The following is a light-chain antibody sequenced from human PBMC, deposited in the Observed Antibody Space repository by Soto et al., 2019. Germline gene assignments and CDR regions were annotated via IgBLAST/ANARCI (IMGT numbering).Light chain of an antibody. J-gene: IGKJ1*01. CDR2: GAS. CDR3: QQPIET. CDR1: QDISTL. Sequence: DIQMTQSPSSVSASIGDTVTITCRASQDISTLLAWYQQKPGKAPKLLIYGASTLQSGVPSRFSGSGSGTEFTLTISSLQPEDFATYYCQQPIETFGQGTKVDI. V-gene: IGKV1D-12*01.